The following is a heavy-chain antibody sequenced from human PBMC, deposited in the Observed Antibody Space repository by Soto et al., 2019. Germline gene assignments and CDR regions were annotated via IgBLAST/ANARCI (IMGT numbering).Heavy chain of an antibody. CDR2: INGDGSST. Sequence: EVQLVESGGGLVQPGGSLRLSCAASGLTFSIYWKHWVRQAPGKGLEWVSRINGDGSSTSNADPVKGRFTISRDNAKNTLYLEMNSLRSEVTALYYCARESMWAPDYWGQGTLVAVSS. CDR1: GLTFSIYW. J-gene: IGHJ4*02. D-gene: IGHD1-26*01. CDR3: ARESMWAPDY. V-gene: IGHV3-74*01.